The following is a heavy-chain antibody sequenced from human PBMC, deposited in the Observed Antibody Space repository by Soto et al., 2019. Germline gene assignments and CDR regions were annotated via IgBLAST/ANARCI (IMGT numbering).Heavy chain of an antibody. Sequence: QVQLVESGGGVVQPGRSLRLSCAASGFTFSSYGMHWVRQAPGKGLEWVAVISYDGSNKYYADSVKGRFTISRDNSKNTLYLQMNSLRAEDTAVYYCANDGFVYSSSWYTNWFDPWGQGTLVTVSS. CDR1: GFTFSSYG. CDR2: ISYDGSNK. CDR3: ANDGFVYSSSWYTNWFDP. V-gene: IGHV3-30*18. J-gene: IGHJ5*02. D-gene: IGHD6-13*01.